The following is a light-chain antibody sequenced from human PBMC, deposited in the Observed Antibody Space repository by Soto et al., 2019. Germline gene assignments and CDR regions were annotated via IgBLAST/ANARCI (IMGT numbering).Light chain of an antibody. J-gene: IGKJ1*01. CDR1: QSVSISY. Sequence: ESVLTQSPGTLSLSPGERATLSCRASQSVSISYLAWYQQKPGQGPRLLIYGASSRATGIPDRFSGSGSGTDFTLTISRLEPEDFAVYYCQQYGSSPWTFGQGTKVDI. CDR2: GAS. V-gene: IGKV3-20*01. CDR3: QQYGSSPWT.